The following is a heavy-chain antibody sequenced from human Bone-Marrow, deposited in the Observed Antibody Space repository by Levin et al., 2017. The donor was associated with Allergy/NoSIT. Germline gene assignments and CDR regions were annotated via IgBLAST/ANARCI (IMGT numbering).Heavy chain of an antibody. CDR3: IDIGADY. Sequence: GESLKISCAASGFTFSRNWMNWVRQTAEKGLVWVSHINEDGSNTVYADSVKGRFTISRDNARNIVYLQMNSLRAEDTAVYYCIDIGADYWGQGTLVTVSS. CDR2: INEDGSNT. J-gene: IGHJ4*02. V-gene: IGHV3-74*01. D-gene: IGHD4-17*01. CDR1: GFTFSRNW.